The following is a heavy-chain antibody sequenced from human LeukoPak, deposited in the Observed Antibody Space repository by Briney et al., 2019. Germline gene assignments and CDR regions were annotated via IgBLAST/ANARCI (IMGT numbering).Heavy chain of an antibody. V-gene: IGHV4-30-4*01. CDR1: GVSITNGGYY. D-gene: IGHD5-18*01. CDR2: VYHSGST. Sequence: PSQTLSLTCTVSGVSITNGGYYWSWIRQSPGKGLEWIGHVYHSGSTYYNPSLEGRVTLSMDTSKNQFSLKMTSLSAADTAVYYCASQGSGQGYLNWFDPWGQGALVTVSS. J-gene: IGHJ5*02. CDR3: ASQGSGQGYLNWFDP.